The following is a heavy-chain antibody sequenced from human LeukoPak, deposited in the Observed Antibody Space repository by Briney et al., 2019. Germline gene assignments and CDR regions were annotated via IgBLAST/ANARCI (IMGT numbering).Heavy chain of an antibody. CDR2: VIPIFGTA. CDR1: GGTFSSYA. J-gene: IGHJ5*02. V-gene: IGHV1-69*01. CDR3: ARAARFLSWFDP. D-gene: IGHD3-3*01. Sequence: GSSVKVSCKASGGTFSSYAISWVRQAPGQGLEWMGGVIPIFGTANYAQKFQGRVTITADESTSTAYMELSSLRSEDTAVYYCARAARFLSWFDPWGQGTLVTVSS.